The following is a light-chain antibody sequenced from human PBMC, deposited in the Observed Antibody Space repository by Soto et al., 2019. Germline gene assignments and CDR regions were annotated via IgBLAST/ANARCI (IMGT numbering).Light chain of an antibody. CDR2: SNS. Sequence: QSLLSQPPSASGTPAQRVTISCSGISSNVRGSVVNWYQHLPGTAHNLLIYSNSRRPSGVPARFSGSKSGTSASLTISGPQSEDEAYYYCAAWDYSLSAYVFGTGTKVTVL. CDR3: AAWDYSLSAYV. CDR1: SSNVRGSV. J-gene: IGLJ1*01. V-gene: IGLV1-44*01.